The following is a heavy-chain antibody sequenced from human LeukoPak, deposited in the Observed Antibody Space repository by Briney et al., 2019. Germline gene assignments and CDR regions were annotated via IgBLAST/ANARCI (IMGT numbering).Heavy chain of an antibody. D-gene: IGHD3-22*01. J-gene: IGHJ4*02. V-gene: IGHV3-21*01. CDR1: GFTFSSYS. CDR3: ARLPSLHAIDSSGYSPDY. Sequence: GGSLRLSCAASGFTFSSYSMNWVRQAPGKGLEWVSSISSSSSYIYYADSVKGRFTISRDNAKNSLYLQMNSLRAEDTAVYYCARLPSLHAIDSSGYSPDYWGQGTLVTVSS. CDR2: ISSSSSYI.